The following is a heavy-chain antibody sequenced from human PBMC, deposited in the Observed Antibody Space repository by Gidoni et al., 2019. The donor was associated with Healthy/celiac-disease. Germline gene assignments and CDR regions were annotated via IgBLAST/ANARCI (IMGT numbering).Heavy chain of an antibody. Sequence: QVQLVESGGGVVQPGRSLRLSCAASGFTFSSYAMNWVRQAPGKGLEWVSVISYDGSNKYYADSVKGRFTISRDNSKNTLYLQMNSLRAEDTAVYYCARDLIVATIQTRYSSGWYLDYWGQGTLVTVSS. D-gene: IGHD6-19*01. CDR2: ISYDGSNK. CDR1: GFTFSSYA. CDR3: ARDLIVATIQTRYSSGWYLDY. J-gene: IGHJ4*02. V-gene: IGHV3-30-3*01.